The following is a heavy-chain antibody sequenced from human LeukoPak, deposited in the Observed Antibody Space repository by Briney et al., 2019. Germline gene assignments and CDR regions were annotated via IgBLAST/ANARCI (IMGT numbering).Heavy chain of an antibody. J-gene: IGHJ5*02. CDR1: GGSISSSSYY. Sequence: PSETLSLTCTVSGGSISSSSYYWGWIRQPPGKGLEWIGSIYYSGSTYYNPSLKSRVTISVDTSKNQFSLKLSSVTAADTAVYYCARLGSKWLTGGTGFDPWGQGTLVTVSS. CDR3: ARLGSKWLTGGTGFDP. CDR2: IYYSGST. V-gene: IGHV4-39*01. D-gene: IGHD1-14*01.